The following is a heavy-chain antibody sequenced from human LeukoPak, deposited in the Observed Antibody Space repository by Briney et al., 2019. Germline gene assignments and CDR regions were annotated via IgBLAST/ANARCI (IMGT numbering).Heavy chain of an antibody. CDR3: ARRGRPFGYSYGSYYFDY. Sequence: SETLSLTCAVYGGSFSGYYWSWIRQPPGKGLEWIGEINHSGSTNYNPSLKSRVTISVDTSKNQFSLKLSSVTAADTAVYYCARRGRPFGYSYGSYYFDYWGQGTLVTVSS. D-gene: IGHD5-18*01. V-gene: IGHV4-34*01. CDR2: INHSGST. CDR1: GGSFSGYY. J-gene: IGHJ4*02.